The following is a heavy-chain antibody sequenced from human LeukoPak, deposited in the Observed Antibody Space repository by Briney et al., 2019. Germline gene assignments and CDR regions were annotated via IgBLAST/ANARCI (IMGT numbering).Heavy chain of an antibody. J-gene: IGHJ4*02. CDR2: IKAGNGNT. V-gene: IGHV1-3*01. CDR1: ASTFTSYA. D-gene: IGHD3-9*01. CDR3: QRPAYDILTGYYTLDY. Sequence: ASVKVSCMASASTFTSYAMHWVRQAPGQRLEWKGWIKAGNGNTNYSQKFKGRVTITRDTSASTAYMELSSLRSQDTVVFFWQRPAYDILTGYYTLDYWGQGTLVTVSS.